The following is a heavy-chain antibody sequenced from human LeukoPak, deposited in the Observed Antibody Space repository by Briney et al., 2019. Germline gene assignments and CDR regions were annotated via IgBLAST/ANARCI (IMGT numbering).Heavy chain of an antibody. CDR3: ATESGTYSGTCFDY. CDR2: LSSSSNTI. Sequence: PGGSLRLSCAASGFTFSNYAMNWVRQAPGKGLEWVSYLSSSSNTIYYAGSVKGRFTISRDNAKNSLYLQMNSLRAEDTAVYYCATESGTYSGTCFDYWGQGTLVTVSS. J-gene: IGHJ4*02. V-gene: IGHV3-48*01. CDR1: GFTFSNYA. D-gene: IGHD1-26*01.